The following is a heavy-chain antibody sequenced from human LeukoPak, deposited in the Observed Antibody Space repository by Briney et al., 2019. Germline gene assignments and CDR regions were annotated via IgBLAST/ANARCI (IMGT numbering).Heavy chain of an antibody. Sequence: ASVKVSCKASGYTFVTYGISWGRQAPGQGLEWMGWINAYNGNTNYAQKLRGRVTMTTDTSTSTAYMELRSLRSDDTAVYYCARDTLSRYSGSSCWGQGTLVTVSS. V-gene: IGHV1-18*01. CDR1: GYTFVTYG. D-gene: IGHD1-26*01. CDR3: ARDTLSRYSGSSC. CDR2: INAYNGNT. J-gene: IGHJ4*02.